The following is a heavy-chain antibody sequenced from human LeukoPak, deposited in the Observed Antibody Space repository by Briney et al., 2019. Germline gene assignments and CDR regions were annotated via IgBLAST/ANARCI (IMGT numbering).Heavy chain of an antibody. CDR3: ASQPDYYDSSGYRGYYFDY. CDR1: GGTFSSYA. V-gene: IGHV1-69*05. J-gene: IGHJ4*02. D-gene: IGHD3-22*01. CDR2: IIPIFGTA. Sequence: SVKVSCKASGGTFSSYAISWVRQAPGQGLEWMGRIIPIFGTANYAQKFQGRVTITTDESTSTAYMELSSLRSEDTAVYYCASQPDYYDSSGYRGYYFDYWGQGTLVTVSS.